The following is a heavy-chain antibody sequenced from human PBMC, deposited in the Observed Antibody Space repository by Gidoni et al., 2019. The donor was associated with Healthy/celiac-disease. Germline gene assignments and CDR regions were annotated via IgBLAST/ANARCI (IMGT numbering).Heavy chain of an antibody. CDR2: INAGNGNT. CDR1: GYTFTSYA. CDR3: ARDLGEQLAIAV. V-gene: IGHV1-3*01. D-gene: IGHD6-6*01. J-gene: IGHJ6*02. Sequence: QVQLVQSGAEVKKPGASVKVSCEASGYTFTSYAMHWVRQAPGQRLEWMGWINAGNGNTKYSQKFQGRVTFTRDTSASTADMELSSLTSEDTAVYYCARDLGEQLAIAVWGQGTTVTVSS.